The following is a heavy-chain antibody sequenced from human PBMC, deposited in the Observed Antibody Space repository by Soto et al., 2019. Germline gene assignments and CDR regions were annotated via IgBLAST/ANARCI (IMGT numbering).Heavy chain of an antibody. CDR3: AKRIYYYYGLDV. CDR2: ISGGGDNT. Sequence: HPGGSLRLSCAASGFDFSNYAMSWVRQAPGKGLEWVSTISGGGDNTYYAGSVKGRFTISRDNSKNTLYLQMSGLGAADTALYYCAKRIYYYYGLDVWGQGTTVTVSS. J-gene: IGHJ6*02. D-gene: IGHD2-15*01. CDR1: GFDFSNYA. V-gene: IGHV3-23*01.